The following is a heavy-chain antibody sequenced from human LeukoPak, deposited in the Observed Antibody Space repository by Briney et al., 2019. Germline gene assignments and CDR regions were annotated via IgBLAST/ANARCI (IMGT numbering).Heavy chain of an antibody. CDR2: INPNSGGT. J-gene: IGHJ4*02. CDR1: GYTFTGYY. D-gene: IGHD1-26*01. Sequence: GASVKVSCKASGYTFTGYYMHWVRQAPGQGLEWMGWINPNSGGTNYAQKFQGRVTMTEDTSTDTAYMELSSLRSEDTAVYYYATYRYSGSYSFDYWGQGTLVTVSS. V-gene: IGHV1-2*02. CDR3: ATYRYSGSYSFDY.